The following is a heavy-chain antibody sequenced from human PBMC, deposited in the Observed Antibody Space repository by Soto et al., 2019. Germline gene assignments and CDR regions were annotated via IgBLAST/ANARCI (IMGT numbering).Heavy chain of an antibody. J-gene: IGHJ6*02. CDR2: IYYSGST. V-gene: IGHV4-59*08. D-gene: IGHD3-3*01. CDR1: GGTISSYY. CDR3: ARQTSITLFGVVSSYGLDV. Sequence: PSETLSLTWTVSGGTISSYYLSWIRKPPRKGLEGIGCIYYSGSTYYNPSLKSRVTISADTSKNQFSLTLSSVTAADTAVYYCARQTSITLFGVVSSYGLDVWGQGTTVTVSS.